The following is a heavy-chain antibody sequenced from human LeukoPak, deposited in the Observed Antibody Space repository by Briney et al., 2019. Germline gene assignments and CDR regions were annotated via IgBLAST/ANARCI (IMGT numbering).Heavy chain of an antibody. CDR3: AKDAPSYVWGSYRYFDY. CDR1: GFTLSAYA. CDR2: ISYDGSNK. V-gene: IGHV3-30-3*01. Sequence: PGGSLRLSCAASGFTLSAYAIHWVRQAPGKGLEWVAVISYDGSNKYYADSVKGRFTISRDNSKNTLYLQMNSLRAEDTAVYYCAKDAPSYVWGSYRYFDYWGQGTLVTVSS. J-gene: IGHJ4*02. D-gene: IGHD3-16*02.